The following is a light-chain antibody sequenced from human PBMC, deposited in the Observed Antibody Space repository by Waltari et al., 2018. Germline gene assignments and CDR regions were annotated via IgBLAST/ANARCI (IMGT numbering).Light chain of an antibody. CDR3: QQLNIYPHT. Sequence: DIQMTQSPSSVSASVGDTVTLTCRTSQSISNWVAWYKQKPGKAPNLLIYGASSLQSGVPSRFSGSGSGTEFTLTISSLQPEDFATYYCQQLNIYPHTFGQGTKLEI. J-gene: IGKJ2*01. V-gene: IGKV1-12*01. CDR1: QSISNW. CDR2: GAS.